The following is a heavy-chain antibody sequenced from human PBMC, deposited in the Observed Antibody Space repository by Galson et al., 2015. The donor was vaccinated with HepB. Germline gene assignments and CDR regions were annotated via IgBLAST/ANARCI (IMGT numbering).Heavy chain of an antibody. CDR1: GRSISSAGLY. D-gene: IGHD4-17*01. J-gene: IGHJ4*02. CDR3: VGYGDLPWY. Sequence: TLSLTCSVSGRSISSAGLYWNWIRHHPGKGLEWMGYIYADGSTYYNPSLNTRLSISADTSKNQFSLKLSSVTSADTTVNYCVGYGDLPWYWGQGTPVTVSS. CDR2: IYADGST. V-gene: IGHV4-31*03.